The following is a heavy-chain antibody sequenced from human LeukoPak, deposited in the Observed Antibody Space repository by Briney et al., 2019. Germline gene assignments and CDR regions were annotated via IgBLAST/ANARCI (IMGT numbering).Heavy chain of an antibody. CDR2: ISGSGGST. V-gene: IGHV3-23*01. CDR1: GFTFSSYA. J-gene: IGHJ4*02. CDR3: AKLSSGWYRAFFDY. D-gene: IGHD6-19*01. Sequence: GGSMRLSCAASGFTFSSYAMSWVRQAPGKGLEWVSAISGSGGSTYYADSVKGRFTISRDNSKNTLYLQMNSLRAEDTAVYYCAKLSSGWYRAFFDYWGQGTLVTVSP.